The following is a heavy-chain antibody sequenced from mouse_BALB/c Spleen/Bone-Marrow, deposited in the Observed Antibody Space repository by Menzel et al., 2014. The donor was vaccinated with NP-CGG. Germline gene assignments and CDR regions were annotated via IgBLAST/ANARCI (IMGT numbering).Heavy chain of an antibody. V-gene: IGHV1S132*01. D-gene: IGHD2-10*02. Sequence: QVQLQQSGAELVKPGASVKLSCKTSGYTFTSYWIQWVKQRPGQGLGWIGEIFPGTVTPYYNEKFKGKATLTIDTSSSTASMQLSSRTSEDSAAYFYARRGYGSLDYWGQGTTLTVSS. J-gene: IGHJ2*01. CDR1: GYTFTSYW. CDR2: IFPGTVTP. CDR3: ARRGYGSLDY.